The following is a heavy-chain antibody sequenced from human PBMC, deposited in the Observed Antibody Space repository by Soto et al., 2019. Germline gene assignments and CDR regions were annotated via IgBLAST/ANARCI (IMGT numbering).Heavy chain of an antibody. V-gene: IGHV3-30-3*01. CDR3: ARDPAASGWYYFDY. Sequence: GGSLILSCAASGFTFSTYAMHWVRQAPGKGLEWMAVISSDGSSQYYADSVKGRFTISRDNSKNTLYVQMNSLRVEDTAVYHCARDPAASGWYYFDYWGQGTLVTVSS. CDR1: GFTFSTYA. J-gene: IGHJ4*02. D-gene: IGHD6-13*01. CDR2: ISSDGSSQ.